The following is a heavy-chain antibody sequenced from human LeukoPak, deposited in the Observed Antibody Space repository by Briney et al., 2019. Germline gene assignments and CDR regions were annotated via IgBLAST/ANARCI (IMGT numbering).Heavy chain of an antibody. J-gene: IGHJ6*03. Sequence: SVKVSCKASGGTFSSYTISWVRQAPGQGLEWMGGIIPIFGTTNYAQKFQGRVTITADKSTSTAYMELSSLRSEDTAVYYCARGTPSGFSYYYYMDVWGKGTTVTVSS. CDR2: IIPIFGTT. D-gene: IGHD3-10*01. CDR3: ARGTPSGFSYYYYMDV. CDR1: GGTFSSYT. V-gene: IGHV1-69*06.